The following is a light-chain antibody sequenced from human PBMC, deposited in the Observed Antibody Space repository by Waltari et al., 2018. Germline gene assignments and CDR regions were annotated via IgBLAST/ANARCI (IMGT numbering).Light chain of an antibody. Sequence: DIVMTQSPLSLPVTPGAPASIPCRSSQSLLHSNGYNYLDWYLQTPGQSPQLLIYWGSNRASGVPDRFSGSGSGTDFTLKISRVEAEDVGVYYCMQTLQTPPTFGQGTKVEIK. CDR3: MQTLQTPPT. J-gene: IGKJ1*01. CDR1: QSLLHSNGYNY. CDR2: WGS. V-gene: IGKV2-28*01.